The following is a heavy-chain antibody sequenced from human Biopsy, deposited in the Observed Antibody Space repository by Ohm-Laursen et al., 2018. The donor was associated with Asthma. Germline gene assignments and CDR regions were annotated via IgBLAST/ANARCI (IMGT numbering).Heavy chain of an antibody. CDR1: GFVFSQCG. V-gene: IGHV3-30*03. J-gene: IGHJ3*02. CDR3: ARQSGQEYGDSIPFDT. D-gene: IGHD3-22*01. CDR2: VSSDGHNK. Sequence: RSLRLSCSASGFVFSQCGMHWVRQGPGKGLEWVALVSSDGHNKYYEDSVKGRFTISRDNSRNRLYLQINSLTVGDSAVYFCARQSGQEYGDSIPFDTWGQGTKVAVSS.